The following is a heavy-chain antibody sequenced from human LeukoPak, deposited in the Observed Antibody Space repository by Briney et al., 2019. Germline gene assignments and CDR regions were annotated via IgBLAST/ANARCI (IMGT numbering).Heavy chain of an antibody. D-gene: IGHD3-10*01. CDR1: GGSFSGYY. CDR2: INHSGST. CDR3: ARGLLVLWFGELLSKPYFDY. V-gene: IGHV4-34*01. Sequence: SETLSLTCAVYGGSFSGYYWSLIRQPPGKGLEWIGEINHSGSTNYNPSLKSRVTISVDTSKNQFSLKLSSVTAADTAVYYCARGLLVLWFGELLSKPYFDYWGQGTLVTASS. J-gene: IGHJ4*02.